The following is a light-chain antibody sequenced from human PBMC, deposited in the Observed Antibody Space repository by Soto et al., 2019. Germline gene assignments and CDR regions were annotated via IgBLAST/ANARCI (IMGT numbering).Light chain of an antibody. CDR1: SSNIGAGYD. V-gene: IGLV1-40*01. Sequence: QAVVTQSPSVSGAPGQRVTISCTGSSSNIGAGYDVHWYQQLPGTAPRLLIFGNNNRPSGVPDRFSGSKSGTSASLAITGLQAGDEADYYCQSYDSSLSAWVFGGGTKLTVL. J-gene: IGLJ3*02. CDR2: GNN. CDR3: QSYDSSLSAWV.